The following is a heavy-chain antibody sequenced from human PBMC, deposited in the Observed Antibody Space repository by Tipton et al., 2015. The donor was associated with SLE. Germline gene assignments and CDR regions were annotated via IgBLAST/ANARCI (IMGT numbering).Heavy chain of an antibody. CDR3: ASGGYGSGSHYLGGWFDP. Sequence: TLSLTCTVSGGSISSYYWSWIRQSPGKGLEWFGYIYTSGSTNYNPSLQSRVTISADTSKNQFSLKLSSVTAADTAVYYCASGGYGSGSHYLGGWFDPWGRGTLVTVSS. V-gene: IGHV4-4*08. CDR1: GGSISSYY. CDR2: IYTSGST. J-gene: IGHJ5*02. D-gene: IGHD3-10*01.